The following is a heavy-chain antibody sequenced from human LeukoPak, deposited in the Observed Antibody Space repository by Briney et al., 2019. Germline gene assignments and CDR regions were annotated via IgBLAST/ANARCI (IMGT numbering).Heavy chain of an antibody. CDR3: ARDGDILTGYYPFDY. CDR1: GYTFINYY. J-gene: IGHJ4*02. V-gene: IGHV1-46*01. D-gene: IGHD3-9*01. CDR2: INPSGGSS. Sequence: ASVKVSCKASGYTFINYYIHWVRQAPGQGLEWMGTINPSGGSSNYAQKFQGRVTMTRDTSTNTVYMELSSLRSEDTAVYYCARDGDILTGYYPFDYWGQGTLVTVSS.